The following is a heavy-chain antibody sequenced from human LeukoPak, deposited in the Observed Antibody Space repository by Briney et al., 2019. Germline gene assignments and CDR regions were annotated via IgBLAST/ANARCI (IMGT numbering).Heavy chain of an antibody. CDR1: GYTFSRYV. CDR2: INAGNGGT. CDR3: ARDDCGDTCYPGGY. J-gene: IGHJ4*02. D-gene: IGHD2-21*01. V-gene: IGHV1-3*01. Sequence: ASVKVSCKASGYTFSRYVVHWVRQAPGQRPECMGWINAGNGGTKYSQNFQGRVTITWDRSANTAYMELSSLTSEDTALYYCARDDCGDTCYPGGYWGQGALVTVSS.